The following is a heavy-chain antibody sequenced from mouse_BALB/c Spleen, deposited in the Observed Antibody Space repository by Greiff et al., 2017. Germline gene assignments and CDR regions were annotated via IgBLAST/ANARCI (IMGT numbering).Heavy chain of an antibody. V-gene: IGHV1S137*01. CDR1: GYTFTDYA. CDR2: ISTYYGDA. CDR3: ARGGGYDTFAY. Sequence: VQRVASGAELVRPGVSVKISCKGSGYTFTDYAMHWVKQSHAKSLEWIGVISTYYGDASYNQKFKGKATMTVDKSSSTAYMELARLTSEDSAIYYCARGGGYDTFAYWGQGTLVTVSA. J-gene: IGHJ3*01. D-gene: IGHD2-2*01.